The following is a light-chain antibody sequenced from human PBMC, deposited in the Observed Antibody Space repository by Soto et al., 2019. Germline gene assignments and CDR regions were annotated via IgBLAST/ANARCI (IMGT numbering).Light chain of an antibody. CDR3: QQSYSAPRT. CDR1: QSIGTY. J-gene: IGKJ2*01. CDR2: GAS. Sequence: DIQMTQSPSSLPASVGDRISITCRASQSIGTYLSWYQQKPGKAPKLLIYGASSLQSGVPSRFSGSRFETGFTLTISSLQPEDFATYYCQQSYSAPRTFGQGTKVEVK. V-gene: IGKV1-39*01.